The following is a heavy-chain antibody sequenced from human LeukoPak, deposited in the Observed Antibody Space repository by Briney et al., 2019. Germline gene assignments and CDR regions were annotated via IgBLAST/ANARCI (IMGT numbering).Heavy chain of an antibody. V-gene: IGHV1-3*01. CDR3: PRPAYDILTGYYTLDY. CDR1: GYTFTSYA. Sequence: ASVKVSCKASGYTFTSYAMHWVRHAPGQRLDSMGWSNAGNGNTKYSQKFQGIVTITRDSSASRAYMELSSLRSEDTAVYYCPRPAYDILTGYYTLDYWGQGTLVTVSS. D-gene: IGHD3-9*01. CDR2: SNAGNGNT. J-gene: IGHJ4*02.